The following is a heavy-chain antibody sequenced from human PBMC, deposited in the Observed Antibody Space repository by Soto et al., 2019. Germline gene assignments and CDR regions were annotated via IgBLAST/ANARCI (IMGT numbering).Heavy chain of an antibody. CDR3: ARDLRSRGWFDP. Sequence: SETLSLTCDVSCVSITIHYWNWMRQSPGMGLEWIGSTYFRGSASYNPSLKSRVTISLDTSKDQLSLTLSAVTAADSAVYYCARDLRSRGWFDPWGPGILVTVS. J-gene: IGHJ5*02. CDR1: CVSITIHY. CDR2: TYFRGSA. V-gene: IGHV4-59*11.